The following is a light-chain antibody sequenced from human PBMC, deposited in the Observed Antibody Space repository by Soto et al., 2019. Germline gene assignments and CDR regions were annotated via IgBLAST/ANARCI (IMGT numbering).Light chain of an antibody. CDR1: QSVSSY. V-gene: IGKV3-15*01. J-gene: IGKJ1*01. CDR2: GAS. Sequence: EIVMTQSPATLSVSPGERATLSCRASQSVSSYLAWYQQKPGQAPRLLIYGASTRATGVPARFSGSGSGTEFTLTISSLQSEDFAVYYCQQYENWPPWTFGQGTKVEI. CDR3: QQYENWPPWT.